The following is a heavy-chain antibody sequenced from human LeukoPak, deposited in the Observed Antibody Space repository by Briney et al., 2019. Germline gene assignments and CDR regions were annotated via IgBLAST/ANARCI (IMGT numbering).Heavy chain of an antibody. V-gene: IGHV4-34*01. CDR1: GGFFSGYY. CDR2: INHSGST. D-gene: IGHD6-19*01. Sequence: SETLSLTCAVYGGFFSGYYWSWIRQPPGKGLEWIGEINHSGSTNYNPSLKSRVTISVDKSKNQFSLKLSSVTAADTAVYYCAVSGWPDYWGQGTLVTVSS. CDR3: AVSGWPDY. J-gene: IGHJ4*02.